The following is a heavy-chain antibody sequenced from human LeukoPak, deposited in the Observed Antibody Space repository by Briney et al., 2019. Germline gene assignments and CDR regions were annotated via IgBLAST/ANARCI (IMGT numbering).Heavy chain of an antibody. CDR2: IYYSGST. V-gene: IGHV4-59*08. Sequence: SETLSLTCTASGCSFSSYYWSWIRQPPGKGLEWIWYIYYSGSTNYNPSLESRVTISVDTSKNQFSLKLSSVTAADTAVYYCARTRGYSGYVDFDYWGQGTLVTVSS. D-gene: IGHD5-12*01. CDR3: ARTRGYSGYVDFDY. CDR1: GCSFSSYY. J-gene: IGHJ4*02.